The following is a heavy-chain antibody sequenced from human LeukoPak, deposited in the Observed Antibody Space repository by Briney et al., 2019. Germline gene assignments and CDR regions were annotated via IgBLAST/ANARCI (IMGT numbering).Heavy chain of an antibody. V-gene: IGHV1-69*01. J-gene: IGHJ6*02. CDR3: ARGRYSSSINSMDV. CDR2: IIPIFGTA. Sequence: SVKVSCKASGGTFSSYTISWVRQAPGQGLEWMGGIIPIFGTANYAQKFQGGVTITADESTSTAYMELSSLRSEDTAVYYCARGRYSSSINSMDVWGQGTTVTVSS. CDR1: GGTFSSYT. D-gene: IGHD6-6*01.